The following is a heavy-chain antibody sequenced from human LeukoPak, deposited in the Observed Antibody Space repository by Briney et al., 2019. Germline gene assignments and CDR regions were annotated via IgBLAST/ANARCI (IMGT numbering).Heavy chain of an antibody. Sequence: SETLSLTCTVSGGSISSYYWSWIRQPPGKGLEWIGYIYYSGSTNYNPSLKSRVTISVDTSKNQFSLKLSSVTAADTAVYYCARVSSAAGNAVDRPNYYYYMDVWGKGTTVTVSS. CDR3: ARVSSAAGNAVDRPNYYYYMDV. CDR2: IYYSGST. D-gene: IGHD6-13*01. J-gene: IGHJ6*03. V-gene: IGHV4-59*08. CDR1: GGSISSYY.